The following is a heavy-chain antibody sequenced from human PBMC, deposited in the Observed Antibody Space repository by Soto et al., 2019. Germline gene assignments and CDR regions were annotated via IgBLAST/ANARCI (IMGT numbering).Heavy chain of an antibody. J-gene: IGHJ4*02. Sequence: GESLKISCKGAGYNFAGYWIAWVRQMPGKGLELMGIIYPSDSDTRYRPSFQGQVTISADKSISSAYLQWSSLRASDTAMYYCARGGVSTRTFDYWGQGTPVTVSS. CDR3: ARGGVSTRTFDY. D-gene: IGHD3-3*01. V-gene: IGHV5-51*01. CDR2: IYPSDSDT. CDR1: GYNFAGYW.